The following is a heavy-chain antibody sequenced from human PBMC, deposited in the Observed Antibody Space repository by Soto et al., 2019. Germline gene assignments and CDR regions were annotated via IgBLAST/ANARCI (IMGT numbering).Heavy chain of an antibody. Sequence: QVQLVESGGGVVQPGRSQRLSCAASGFTFSSYGTHWVRQAPGKGLEWVAVIWYDGSNKYYADSVKGRFTISRDNSKNTLYLQMNSLRAEDTAVYYCARSIAAAGSFGPYYYYGMDVWGQGTTVTVSS. V-gene: IGHV3-33*01. CDR2: IWYDGSNK. CDR1: GFTFSSYG. D-gene: IGHD6-13*01. J-gene: IGHJ6*02. CDR3: ARSIAAAGSFGPYYYYGMDV.